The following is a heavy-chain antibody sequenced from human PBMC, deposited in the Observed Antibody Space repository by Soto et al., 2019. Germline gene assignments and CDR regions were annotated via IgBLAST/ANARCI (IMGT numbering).Heavy chain of an antibody. CDR2: IWYDGSNK. CDR3: ARDTARAMVRIYYGMDV. Sequence: QVQLVESGGGVVQPGRSLRLSCAASGFTFSSYGMHWVRQAPGKGLAWVAVIWYDGSNKDYADSVKGRFTISRDNSKNTLYLQMNSLRAEDTAVNYCARDTARAMVRIYYGMDVWGQGTTVTVSS. J-gene: IGHJ6*02. V-gene: IGHV3-33*01. D-gene: IGHD3-10*01. CDR1: GFTFSSYG.